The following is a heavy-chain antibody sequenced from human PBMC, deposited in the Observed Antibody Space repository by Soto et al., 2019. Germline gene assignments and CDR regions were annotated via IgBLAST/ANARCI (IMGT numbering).Heavy chain of an antibody. CDR1: GGSISSYY. Sequence: SETLSLTCTVSGGSISSYYWSWIRQPPGEGLEWIGYIYYSGSTNYNPSLKSRVTISVDTSKNQFSLKLSSVTAADTAVYYCARPSSGDYFDYWGPGTQVPVSS. D-gene: IGHD3-22*01. V-gene: IGHV4-59*01. J-gene: IGHJ4*02. CDR3: ARPSSGDYFDY. CDR2: IYYSGST.